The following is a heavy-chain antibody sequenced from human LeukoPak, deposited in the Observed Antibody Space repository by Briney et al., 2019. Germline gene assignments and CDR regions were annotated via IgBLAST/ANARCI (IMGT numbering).Heavy chain of an antibody. Sequence: SETLSLTCAVYGGSFSGYYWSWIRQPPGKGLEWIGEINHSGSTNYNPSLKSRVTISVDTSKNQFSLKLSSVTAADTAVYYCAGGLDDYGDTFDYWGQGTLVTVSS. CDR1: GGSFSGYY. V-gene: IGHV4-34*01. CDR3: AGGLDDYGDTFDY. CDR2: INHSGST. D-gene: IGHD4-17*01. J-gene: IGHJ4*02.